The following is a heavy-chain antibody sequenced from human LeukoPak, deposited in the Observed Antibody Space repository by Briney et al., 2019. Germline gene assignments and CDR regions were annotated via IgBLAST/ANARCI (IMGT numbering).Heavy chain of an antibody. V-gene: IGHV3-21*01. CDR1: GFTFSSYS. Sequence: GGSLILSCAASGFTFSSYSMNWVRQAPGKGLEWASSISSSSSYIYYADSVKGRFTISRDNAKNSLYLQMNSLRAEDTAVYYCARARSIAARPNWFDPWGQGTLVTVSS. CDR2: ISSSSSYI. D-gene: IGHD6-6*01. CDR3: ARARSIAARPNWFDP. J-gene: IGHJ5*02.